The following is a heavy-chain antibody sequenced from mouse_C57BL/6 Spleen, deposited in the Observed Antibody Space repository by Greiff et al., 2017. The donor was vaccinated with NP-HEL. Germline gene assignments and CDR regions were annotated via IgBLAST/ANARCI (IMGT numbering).Heavy chain of an antibody. CDR1: GYTFTSYW. D-gene: IGHD1-1*01. CDR2: IDPSDSYT. CDR3: ARGPYYYGSSSCWYFDV. Sequence: QVQLQQSGAELVRPGTSVKLSCKASGYTFTSYWMHWVKQRPGQGLEWIGVIDPSDSYTNYNQKFKGKATLTVDTSSSTAYMQLSSLTSEDSAVYYCARGPYYYGSSSCWYFDVWGTGTTVTVSS. J-gene: IGHJ1*03. V-gene: IGHV1-59*01.